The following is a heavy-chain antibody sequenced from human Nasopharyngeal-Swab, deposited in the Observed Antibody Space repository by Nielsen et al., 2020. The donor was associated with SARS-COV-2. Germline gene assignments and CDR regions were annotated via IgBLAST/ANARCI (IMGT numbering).Heavy chain of an antibody. V-gene: IGHV3-30*18. D-gene: IGHD3-9*01. CDR2: ISYDGSNR. J-gene: IGHJ4*02. CDR1: GFTFSSYG. CDR3: AKDGSLRYFNWLLGDAYYFDY. Sequence: GGSLRLSCAASGFTFSSYGMHWVRQAPGNGLEWVAVISYDGSNRYYADYVKGRFTISRDNSKNTLYLQMNSLRAEDTAVYYCAKDGSLRYFNWLLGDAYYFDYWGQGTLVTVSS.